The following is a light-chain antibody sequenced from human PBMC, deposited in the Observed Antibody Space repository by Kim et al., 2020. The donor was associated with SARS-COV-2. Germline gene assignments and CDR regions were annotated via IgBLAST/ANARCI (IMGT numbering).Light chain of an antibody. CDR2: GAS. CDR3: QQYGISPT. Sequence: SLSQGERATLSCRSSQIIIHNNLAWYQHKPGQPPRLIIDGASSRATGIPDRFSGSGSGTDFTLTISSLEPEDFAVYYCQQYGISPTFGGGTKLEI. J-gene: IGKJ4*01. V-gene: IGKV3-20*01. CDR1: QIIIHNN.